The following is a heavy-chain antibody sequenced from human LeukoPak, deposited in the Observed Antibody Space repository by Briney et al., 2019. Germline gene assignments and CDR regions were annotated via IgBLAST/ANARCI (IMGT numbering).Heavy chain of an antibody. CDR2: ISGSGGST. J-gene: IGHJ5*02. CDR1: GFTVSSNY. CDR3: AKYPYYYDSSGYYA. V-gene: IGHV3-23*01. D-gene: IGHD3-22*01. Sequence: LAGGSLRLSCAASGFTVSSNYMSWVRQAPGKGLEWVSAISGSGGSTYYADSVKGRFTISRDNSKNTLYLQMNSLRAEDTAVYYCAKYPYYYDSSGYYALGQGTLVTVSS.